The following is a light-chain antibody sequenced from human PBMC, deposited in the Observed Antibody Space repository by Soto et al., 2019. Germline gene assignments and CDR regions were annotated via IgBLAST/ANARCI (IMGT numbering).Light chain of an antibody. CDR2: EAS. V-gene: IGKV1-5*03. J-gene: IGKJ1*01. CDR1: QTLSSW. Sequence: DIQMTQSPSTLSASVGDRVTITCRASQTLSSWLAWYQQKSGKAPKLLIYEASSLESGVPSRFSGSGSGTDFTLTISSLQPDDVATYYCQQYNNCPWSFGQGTKVEIK. CDR3: QQYNNCPWS.